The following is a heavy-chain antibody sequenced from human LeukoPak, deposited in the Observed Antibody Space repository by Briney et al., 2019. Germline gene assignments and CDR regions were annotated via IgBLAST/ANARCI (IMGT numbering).Heavy chain of an antibody. V-gene: IGHV1-69*05. D-gene: IGHD2-21*02. CDR1: GGTFSSYA. Sequence: SVKVSCKASGGTFSSYAISWVRQAPGQGLEWMGGIIPIFGTANYAQKFQGRVTITTDESTSTAYMELSSLRSEDTAVYYCARHVVVTAIRSHEGYSQHWGQGTLVTVSS. CDR2: IIPIFGTA. CDR3: ARHVVVTAIRSHEGYSQH. J-gene: IGHJ1*01.